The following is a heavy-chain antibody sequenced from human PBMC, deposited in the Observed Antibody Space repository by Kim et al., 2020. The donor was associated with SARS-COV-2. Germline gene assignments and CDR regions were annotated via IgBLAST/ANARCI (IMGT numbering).Heavy chain of an antibody. Sequence: GGSLRLSCAASEFTFTNAWMNWVRQAPGKGLEWVCRIQNKFEGARTEYAADVTVRFTILRDDSSHILYMEMHSLRTEDTGSYYCTTVILSGYRACVMYV. J-gene: IGHJ6*03. D-gene: IGHD5-12*01. CDR1: EFTFTNAW. CDR3: TTVILSGYRACVMYV. V-gene: IGHV3-15*01. CDR2: IQNKFEGART.